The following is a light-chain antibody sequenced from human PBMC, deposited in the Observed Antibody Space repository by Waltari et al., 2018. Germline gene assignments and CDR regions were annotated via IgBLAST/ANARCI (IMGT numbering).Light chain of an antibody. CDR3: QSYDSSNPVV. J-gene: IGLJ2*01. V-gene: IGLV6-57*03. CDR2: EDN. Sequence: FMLTQPHSVSESPGKTVTIPCTRSSGSIASNYVQRYQQRPGSAPTTVIYEDNQRPSGVPDRFSGSIDSSSNSASLTISGLKTEDEADYYCQSYDSSNPVVFGGGTKLTVL. CDR1: SGSIASNY.